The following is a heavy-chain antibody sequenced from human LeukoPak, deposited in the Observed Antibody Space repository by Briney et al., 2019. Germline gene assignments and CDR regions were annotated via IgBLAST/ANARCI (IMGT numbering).Heavy chain of an antibody. Sequence: GRSLRLSCVASGFPFSTYGMHWVRQAPGRGLEWVAVIWYDGSIKYYADSVKGRFTISRDNSKNTLYLQMNSLRAEDTAVYYCARAQHGSGYDAFDIWGQGTMVTVSS. CDR3: ARAQHGSGYDAFDI. CDR2: IWYDGSIK. D-gene: IGHD3-10*01. CDR1: GFPFSTYG. J-gene: IGHJ3*02. V-gene: IGHV3-33*01.